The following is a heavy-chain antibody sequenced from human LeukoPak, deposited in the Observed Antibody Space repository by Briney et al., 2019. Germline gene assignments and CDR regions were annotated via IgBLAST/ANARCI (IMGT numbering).Heavy chain of an antibody. CDR1: GGSISSYY. D-gene: IGHD6-6*01. J-gene: IGHJ4*02. V-gene: IGHV4-59*08. CDR2: TYYSGST. CDR3: ARRSMDSSSSAFDY. Sequence: SETLSLTCTVSGGSISSYYWSWIRQPPGKGLEWIGYTYYSGSTNYNPSLKSRVTISVDTSKNQFSLKLSSVTAADTAVYYCARRSMDSSSSAFDYWGQGTLVTVSS.